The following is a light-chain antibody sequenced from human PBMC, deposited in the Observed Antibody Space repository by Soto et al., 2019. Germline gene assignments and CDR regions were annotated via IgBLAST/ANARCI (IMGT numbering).Light chain of an antibody. CDR1: QNVYTY. CDR3: HQYGSSPPVT. J-gene: IGKJ5*01. CDR2: GAS. Sequence: EIVLTQSPAALSLSPGERATLSCRASQNVYTYLTWYQQKPGQAPRLLIYGASSRATGIPDRFSGSGSGTDFTLTISRLEPEDFAMYYCHQYGSSPPVTFGQGTRLEIK. V-gene: IGKV3-20*01.